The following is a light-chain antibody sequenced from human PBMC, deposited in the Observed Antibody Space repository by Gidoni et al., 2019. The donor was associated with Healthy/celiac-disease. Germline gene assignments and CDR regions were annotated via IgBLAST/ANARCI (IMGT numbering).Light chain of an antibody. V-gene: IGKV3-11*01. J-gene: IGKJ1*01. CDR3: QQRNSWT. CDR1: QSVSSY. Sequence: EIVLTQSPATLSLSPGESATLSCRASQSVSSYLAWYQQKPGQAPRLLIYDASTRATGIPARFSGSESGTDFTLTISSLEPEDFAVYYCQQRNSWTFGQGTKVEI. CDR2: DAS.